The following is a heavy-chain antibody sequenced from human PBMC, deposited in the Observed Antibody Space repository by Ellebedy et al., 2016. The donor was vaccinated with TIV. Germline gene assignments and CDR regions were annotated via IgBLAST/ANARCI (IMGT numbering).Heavy chain of an antibody. CDR2: IFYSGST. J-gene: IGHJ4*02. D-gene: IGHD6-13*01. CDR1: GGSISSYY. CDR3: ARTKAVAGTFCFDY. Sequence: SETLSLTCTVTGGSISSYYWSWIRQPPGKGLEWIGYIFYSGSTHYNPSLKSRVTISPDPPKNQFSLKLSSVTAADTAVYYCARTKAVAGTFCFDYWGQGTLVPVSS. V-gene: IGHV4-59*01.